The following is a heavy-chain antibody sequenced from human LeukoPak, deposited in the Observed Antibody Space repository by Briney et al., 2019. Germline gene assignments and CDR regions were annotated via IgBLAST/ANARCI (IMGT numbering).Heavy chain of an antibody. V-gene: IGHV3-7*01. CDR3: ARVESGNSCYRAVDY. Sequence: PGGSLRLSCVASGFTFSSYWMSWVRQAPGKGLEWVANIKQDGSEKYYVDSVKGRFTISRDNAKNSLYLQMNSLRAEDTAVYYCARVESGNSCYRAVDYWGQGTLVTVSS. CDR1: GFTFSSYW. J-gene: IGHJ4*02. D-gene: IGHD2-2*01. CDR2: IKQDGSEK.